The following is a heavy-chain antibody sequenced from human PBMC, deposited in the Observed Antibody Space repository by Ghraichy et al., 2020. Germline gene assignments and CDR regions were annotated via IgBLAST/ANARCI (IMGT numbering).Heavy chain of an antibody. V-gene: IGHV1-18*01. Sequence: ASVKVSCTASGYTFINYGITWVRQAPGQGLEWLGWITSKSGNTQYGWKFQGRVTMTTDTSTSTAYMELRSLRSDDTAVYYCARGINYFDPWGQGTLVTVSS. CDR2: ITSKSGNT. CDR3: ARGINYFDP. CDR1: GYTFINYG. J-gene: IGHJ5*02. D-gene: IGHD5-24*01.